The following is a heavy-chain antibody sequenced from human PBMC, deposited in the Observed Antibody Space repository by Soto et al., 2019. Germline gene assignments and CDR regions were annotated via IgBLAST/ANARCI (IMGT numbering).Heavy chain of an antibody. CDR2: IKSKTDGGTT. J-gene: IGHJ4*02. D-gene: IGHD6-19*01. V-gene: IGHV3-15*07. CDR1: GFTFSNAW. Sequence: PGGSLRLSCAASGFTFSNAWMNWVRQAPGKGLEWVGRIKSKTDGGTTDYAAPVKGRFTISRDDSKNTLYLQMNSLKTEDTAVYYCTTEAYSSGWYDENYYFDYWGQGTLVTVSS. CDR3: TTEAYSSGWYDENYYFDY.